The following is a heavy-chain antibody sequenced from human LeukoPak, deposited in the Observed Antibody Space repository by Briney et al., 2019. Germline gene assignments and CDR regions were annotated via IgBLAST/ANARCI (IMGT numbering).Heavy chain of an antibody. D-gene: IGHD3-22*01. CDR1: GGSINSYY. CDR3: ACLTTADAFDI. CDR2: IYESGST. V-gene: IGHV4-59*01. J-gene: IGHJ3*02. Sequence: SETLSLTCTVSGGSINSYYWSWIRQPPGQGLEWVGYIYESGSTNYNPSLKSRVAISVDTSKIQFSLKLGSVTAADTAVYYCACLTTADAFDIWGQGTMVTVSS.